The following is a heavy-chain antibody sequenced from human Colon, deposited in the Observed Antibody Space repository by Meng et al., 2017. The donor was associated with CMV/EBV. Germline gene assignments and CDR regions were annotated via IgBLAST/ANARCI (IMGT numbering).Heavy chain of an antibody. CDR1: GDSISNYY. J-gene: IGHJ5*02. V-gene: IGHV4-59*01. CDR3: AKGRARNDYWFDP. D-gene: IGHD4/OR15-4a*01. Sequence: QVQLQESGPVLVKPSETLSLTCTVSGDSISNYYWSWIRQSPGKGLEWIGYIYSSGSTNYNPSLKSRVTISIDTSKNQFSLKLTSVTAADTAVYYCAKGRARNDYWFDPWGQGTLVTVSS. CDR2: IYSSGST.